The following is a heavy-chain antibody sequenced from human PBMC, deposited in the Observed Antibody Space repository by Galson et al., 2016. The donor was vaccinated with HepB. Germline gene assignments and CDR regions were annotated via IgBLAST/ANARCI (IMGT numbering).Heavy chain of an antibody. D-gene: IGHD2-21*01. CDR3: AREDRDDNYFYYGMDV. V-gene: IGHV3-33*01. J-gene: IGHJ6*02. Sequence: SLRLSCAASGFTFSRYGMHWVRQAPGKGLEWVAVIWYDGSNKYYADSVKGRFTISRDNSKNKLYLKMNSLRAEDTAVYYCAREDRDDNYFYYGMDVWGQGTAVTVAS. CDR1: GFTFSRYG. CDR2: IWYDGSNK.